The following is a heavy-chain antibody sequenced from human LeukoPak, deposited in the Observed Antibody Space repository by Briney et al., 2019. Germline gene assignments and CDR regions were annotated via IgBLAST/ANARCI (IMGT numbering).Heavy chain of an antibody. CDR3: ARVRGWKYFDY. V-gene: IGHV3-23*01. CDR2: ISGGGDNT. J-gene: IGHJ4*02. Sequence: GGSLRLSCAASGFTFSNYGLSWVRQAPGKGLEWVSVISGGGDNTYYADSVKGRFTISRDNFKNTLSLQMNSLRAEDTAMYYCARVRGWKYFDYWGQGTLVTVSS. D-gene: IGHD1-1*01. CDR1: GFTFSNYG.